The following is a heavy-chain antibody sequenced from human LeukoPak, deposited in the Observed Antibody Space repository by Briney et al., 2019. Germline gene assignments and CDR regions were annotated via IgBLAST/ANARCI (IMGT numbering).Heavy chain of an antibody. J-gene: IGHJ3*02. CDR3: ARDPLVRAVIGCAFDI. Sequence: GGSLRLSCAASGFTFSIYAIHWVRQAPGKGREGGAAISSDGTNKDYKDSVKGRFTISRDNSKNTLYLQLNSLRAEDTAVYYCARDPLVRAVIGCAFDIWGQGTMVTVSS. CDR2: ISSDGTNK. D-gene: IGHD3-10*01. V-gene: IGHV3-30*04. CDR1: GFTFSIYA.